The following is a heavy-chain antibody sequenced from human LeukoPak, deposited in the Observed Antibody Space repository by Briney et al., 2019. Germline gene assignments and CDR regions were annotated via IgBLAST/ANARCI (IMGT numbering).Heavy chain of an antibody. J-gene: IGHJ4*02. CDR3: AREGDGDCFDY. CDR1: GFTVSDYY. CDR2: LRSSGDT. D-gene: IGHD2-8*01. Sequence: GGALRVSCAVAGFTVSDYYMTWVRQAPGKGLECISYLRSSGDTFYADSVKGRFTISRDNAKNSLFLQMNSLRAEDTGVYYCAREGDGDCFDYWGQGTLVTVSS. V-gene: IGHV3-69-1*02.